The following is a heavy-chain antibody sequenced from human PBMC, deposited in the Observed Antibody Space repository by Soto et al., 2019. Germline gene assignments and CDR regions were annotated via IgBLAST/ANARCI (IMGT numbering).Heavy chain of an antibody. CDR1: GGAFSSTNYY. D-gene: IGHD3-3*01. CDR2: ISYSGKI. CDR3: ARRDFWSGYFDY. J-gene: IGHJ4*02. V-gene: IGHV4-39*01. Sequence: TSETLSLTCTVSGGAFSSTNYYWGWIRQPPGKGLEWIGSISYSGKIYYNPSLKSRVTISVDTSKNQFSLKLSSVTAADTAVYYCARRDFWSGYFDYWGQGTLVTVSS.